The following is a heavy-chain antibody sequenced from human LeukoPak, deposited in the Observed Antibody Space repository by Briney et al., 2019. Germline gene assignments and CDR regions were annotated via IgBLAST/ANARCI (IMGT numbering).Heavy chain of an antibody. Sequence: GGSLRLSCAASGFTFSSYAMSWVRQAPGKGLEWVSVIYSGGSTYYADSVKGRFTISRDNSKNTLYLQMNSLRAEDTAVYYCARAATVRSWFDPWGQGTLVTVSS. CDR2: IYSGGST. J-gene: IGHJ5*02. CDR1: GFTFSSYA. V-gene: IGHV3-66*01. CDR3: ARAATVRSWFDP. D-gene: IGHD4-17*01.